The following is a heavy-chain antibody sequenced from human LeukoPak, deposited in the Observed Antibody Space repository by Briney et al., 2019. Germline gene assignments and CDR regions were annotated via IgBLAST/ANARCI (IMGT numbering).Heavy chain of an antibody. CDR2: IYWNDDK. CDR3: AHRRPPAIFGVDTTYNWFDP. Sequence: SGPTLVKPTQTLTLTCTFSGFSLSTSGVGVGWIRQPPGKALEWLALIYWNDDKRYSPSLKSRLTITKDTSKNRVVLTMTNMDPVDTATYYCAHRRPPAIFGVDTTYNWFDPWGQGTLVTVSS. CDR1: GFSLSTSGVG. V-gene: IGHV2-5*01. J-gene: IGHJ5*02. D-gene: IGHD3-3*01.